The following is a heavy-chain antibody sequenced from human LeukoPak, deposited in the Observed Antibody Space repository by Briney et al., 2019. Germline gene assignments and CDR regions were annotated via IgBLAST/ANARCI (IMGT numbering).Heavy chain of an antibody. Sequence: GGSLRLSCAASGFIFSDYYMTWIRQAAGEGRGWVSYIRSSGKTIYYADSVKGRFTISRDNAKNSLYLQMNSLRAEDTAIYYCARDSSYNYDSSGYSGPVDYWGQGTLVTVSS. D-gene: IGHD3-22*01. V-gene: IGHV3-11*01. CDR1: GFIFSDYY. J-gene: IGHJ4*02. CDR2: IRSSGKTI. CDR3: ARDSSYNYDSSGYSGPVDY.